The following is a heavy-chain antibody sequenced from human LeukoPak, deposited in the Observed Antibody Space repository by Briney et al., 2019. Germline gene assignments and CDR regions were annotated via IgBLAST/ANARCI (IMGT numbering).Heavy chain of an antibody. CDR1: GFTFSTYA. CDR3: ARAGHCTNGICYTADFDY. V-gene: IGHV3-23*01. D-gene: IGHD2-8*01. J-gene: IGHJ4*02. Sequence: GSLRLSCTASGFTFSTYAMSWVRQAPGKGLEWVSAITDSGGNTYYAAPVKGRFTISRDNSKNTLYLQMNSLRAEDTAAYYCARAGHCTNGICYTADFDYWGQGTLVTVSP. CDR2: ITDSGGNT.